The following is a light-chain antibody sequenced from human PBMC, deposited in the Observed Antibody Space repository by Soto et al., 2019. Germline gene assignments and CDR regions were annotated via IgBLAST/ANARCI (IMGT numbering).Light chain of an antibody. CDR1: QSISRY. J-gene: IGKJ4*01. Sequence: DIQMTQSRSSLSASGVDRVTITCRTSQSISRYLNWYQQKPGRAPKLLIYGASTLESGVPSRFSGSGSGTDFTLTINNLQPEDFASYFCQESYSTPLTFGGGTKVDI. V-gene: IGKV1-39*01. CDR2: GAS. CDR3: QESYSTPLT.